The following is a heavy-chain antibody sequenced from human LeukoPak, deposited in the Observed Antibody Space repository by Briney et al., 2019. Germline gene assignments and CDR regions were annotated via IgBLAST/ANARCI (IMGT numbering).Heavy chain of an antibody. J-gene: IGHJ3*01. D-gene: IGHD1-7*01. V-gene: IGHV4-39*01. Sequence: SETLSLTCTVSGGSVSSSGYYWVWIRQPPGKGLEWIGNIYYSGSTYYNPSLKSRVTMSLDTSKNQFSLKLTSVTAADTAVYYCARVPGGGTAANWGQGTMVTVSS. CDR3: ARVPGGGTAAN. CDR2: IYYSGST. CDR1: GGSVSSSGYY.